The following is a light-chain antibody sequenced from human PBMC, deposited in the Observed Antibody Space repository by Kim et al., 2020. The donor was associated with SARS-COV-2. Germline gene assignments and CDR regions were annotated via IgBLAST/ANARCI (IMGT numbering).Light chain of an antibody. J-gene: IGKJ4*01. CDR1: QAVSGDN. CDR3: QQYGSPLT. V-gene: IGKV3-20*01. Sequence: LAPGDRATLFCRASQAVSGDNLAWYQHRPGQSPRLVIFGASKRATGIADRFSGSGSGTDFTLTISRLEPEDFAVYYCQQYGSPLTFGGGTKVDIK. CDR2: GAS.